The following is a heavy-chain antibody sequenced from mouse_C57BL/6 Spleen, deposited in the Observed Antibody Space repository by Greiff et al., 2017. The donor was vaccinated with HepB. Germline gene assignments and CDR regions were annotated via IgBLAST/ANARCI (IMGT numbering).Heavy chain of an antibody. CDR1: GYTFTSYW. J-gene: IGHJ4*01. V-gene: IGHV1-53*01. D-gene: IGHD1-1*01. CDR3: ARYPLYYYGSPSYAMDY. Sequence: QVQLQQPGTELVKPGASVKLSCKASGYTFTSYWMHWVKQRPGQGLEWIGNINPSNGGTNYNEKFKSKATLTVDKSSSTAYMQLSSLTSEDSAVYYCARYPLYYYGSPSYAMDYWGQGTSVTVSS. CDR2: INPSNGGT.